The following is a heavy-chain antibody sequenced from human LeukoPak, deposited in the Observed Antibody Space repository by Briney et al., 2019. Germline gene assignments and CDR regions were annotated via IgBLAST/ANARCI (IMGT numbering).Heavy chain of an antibody. D-gene: IGHD3-9*01. CDR2: INPNSGGT. CDR3: ARDYRHYDIQDAFDI. V-gene: IGHV1-2*02. CDR1: GYTFTGYY. J-gene: IGHJ3*02. Sequence: ASVKVSCKASGYTFTGYYMHWVRQAPGQGLEWMGWINPNSGGTNYAQKFQGRVTMTRDTSISTAYMELSRLRSDNTAVYYCARDYRHYDIQDAFDIWGQGTTVTVSS.